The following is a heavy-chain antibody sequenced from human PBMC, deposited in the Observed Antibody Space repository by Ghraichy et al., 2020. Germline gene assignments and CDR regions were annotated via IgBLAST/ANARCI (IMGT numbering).Heavy chain of an antibody. V-gene: IGHV3-9*01. J-gene: IGHJ4*02. Sequence: GGSLRLSCAASGFTFDDYAMHWVRQAPGKGLEWVSGISWNSGSKGYADSVKGRFTISRDNAKNSLYLQMNSLRAEDTALYYCAKALWRGSSSSFDYWGQGTLVTVSS. CDR2: ISWNSGSK. CDR3: AKALWRGSSSSFDY. D-gene: IGHD6-13*01. CDR1: GFTFDDYA.